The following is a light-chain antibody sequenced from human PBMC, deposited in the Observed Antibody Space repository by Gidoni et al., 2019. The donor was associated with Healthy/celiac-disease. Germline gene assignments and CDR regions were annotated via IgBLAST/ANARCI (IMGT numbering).Light chain of an antibody. CDR1: QSISSW. J-gene: IGKJ1*01. CDR2: DAS. V-gene: IGKV1-5*01. CDR3: QQYNSYSGT. Sequence: DIQMTQSPSTLSASVGDIVTITCRASQSISSWLAWYQQKPGKAPKILIYDASSLESGVPSRFSGSGSGTEFTLTISSLQPDDFATYYCQQYNSYSGTFGQGTKVEIK.